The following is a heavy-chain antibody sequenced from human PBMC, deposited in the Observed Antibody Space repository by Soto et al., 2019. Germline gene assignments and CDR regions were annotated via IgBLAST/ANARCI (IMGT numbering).Heavy chain of an antibody. D-gene: IGHD2-2*01. CDR2: ISGSGGST. V-gene: IGHV3-23*01. J-gene: IGHJ4*01. Sequence: PGGSLRLSCAASGFTFSSYAMSWVRQAPGKGLEWVSTISGSGGSTYYADSVKGRFTISRDNSKNTLYLQMNSLRAEDTAVYYCAKDHCGSPTCYSYFDSWGQGILVTVSS. CDR3: AKDHCGSPTCYSYFDS. CDR1: GFTFSSYA.